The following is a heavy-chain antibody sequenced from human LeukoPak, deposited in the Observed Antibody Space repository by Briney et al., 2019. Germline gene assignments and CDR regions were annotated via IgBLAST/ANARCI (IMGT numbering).Heavy chain of an antibody. CDR2: INPDSGGT. CDR1: GYTFTGYY. V-gene: IGHV1-2*02. J-gene: IGHJ4*02. Sequence: ASVKVSCKASGYTFTGYYMHWVRQAPGQGLEWMGWINPDSGGTNYAQKFQGRVTMTRDTSISTAYMELSRLRSDDTAVYYCARDSRYSYGYHYWGQGTLVTVSS. D-gene: IGHD5-18*01. CDR3: ARDSRYSYGYHY.